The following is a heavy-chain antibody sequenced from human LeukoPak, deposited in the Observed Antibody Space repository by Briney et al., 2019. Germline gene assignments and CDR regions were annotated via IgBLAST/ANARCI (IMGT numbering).Heavy chain of an antibody. CDR2: ISGSGGST. CDR3: AKDREGWSSSWYVDY. D-gene: IGHD6-13*01. J-gene: IGHJ4*02. CDR1: GFTFSSYA. V-gene: IGHV3-23*01. Sequence: TGGSLRLSCAASGFTFSSYAMSWVRQAPGKGLEWVSAISGSGGSTYYADSVKGRFTIPRDNSKNTLYLQMNSLRAEDTAVYYCAKDREGWSSSWYVDYWGQGTLVTVSS.